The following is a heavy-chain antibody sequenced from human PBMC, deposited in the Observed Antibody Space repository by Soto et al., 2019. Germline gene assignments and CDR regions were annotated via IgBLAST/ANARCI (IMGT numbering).Heavy chain of an antibody. CDR1: GGPFSGYY. D-gene: IGHD3-9*01. J-gene: IGHJ4*02. V-gene: IGHV4-34*01. CDR3: AGGDYHDVLTGYRNVVFDY. CDR2: INHSGSA. Sequence: QVQLQQWGAGLLKPSETLSLTCAVYGGPFSGYYWSWIRQPPGKGLEWIGEINHSGSANYNPSLKCRVTISEDSSKNIFSRKMTSVTAADRALYYGAGGDYHDVLTGYRNVVFDYWGQGTLVTVSS.